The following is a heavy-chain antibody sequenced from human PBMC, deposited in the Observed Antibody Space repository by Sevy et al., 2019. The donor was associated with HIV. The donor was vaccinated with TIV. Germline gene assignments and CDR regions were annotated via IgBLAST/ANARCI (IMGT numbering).Heavy chain of an antibody. D-gene: IGHD3-10*01. CDR1: GYNFASDG. CDR2: IGVYNGNA. V-gene: IGHV1-18*04. J-gene: IGHJ4*02. CDR3: ARVPTYYYGSATYFDY. Sequence: ASVKVSCKASGYNFASDGFSWVRQAPGQRLEWMGWIGVYNGNAKYAQVFQDRFTMTTDTSTSTAYMELRSLRSDDTAVYYCARVPTYYYGSATYFDYWGQGTLVTVSS.